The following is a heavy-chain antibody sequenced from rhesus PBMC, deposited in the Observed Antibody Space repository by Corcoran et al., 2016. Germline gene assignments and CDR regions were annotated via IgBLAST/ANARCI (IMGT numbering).Heavy chain of an antibody. Sequence: QVQLQESGPGLVKPSETLSLTRAVSGYSISSGYGCGWIRPPPGKGLEGIGQIYGGSGNTYYNPSLKSRVPVSKDTSKNQFSLKLSSVTAADTAVYYCARGATAPDYWGQGVLVTVSS. D-gene: IGHD1-1*01. CDR2: IYGGSGNT. V-gene: IGHV4-127*01. J-gene: IGHJ4*01. CDR3: ARGATAPDY. CDR1: GYSISSGYG.